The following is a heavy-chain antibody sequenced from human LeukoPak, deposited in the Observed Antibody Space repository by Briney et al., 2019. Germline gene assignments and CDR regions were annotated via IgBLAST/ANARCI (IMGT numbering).Heavy chain of an antibody. V-gene: IGHV4-39*07. CDR3: ARDYIAAAGTVAFDY. J-gene: IGHJ4*02. Sequence: SETLSLTCTVSGGSISSSSYYWGWIRQPPGKGLEWIGSIYYSGSTYYNPSLKSRVTISVDTSKNQFSLKLSSVTAADTAVYYCARDYIAAAGTVAFDYWGQGTLVTVSS. D-gene: IGHD6-13*01. CDR2: IYYSGST. CDR1: GGSISSSSYY.